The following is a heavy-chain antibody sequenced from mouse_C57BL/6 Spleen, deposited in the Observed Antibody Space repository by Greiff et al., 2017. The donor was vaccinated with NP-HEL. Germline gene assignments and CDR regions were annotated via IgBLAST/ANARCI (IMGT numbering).Heavy chain of an antibody. Sequence: EVKVEESGGGLVQPGGSLSLSCAASGFTFTDYYMSWVRQPPGKALEWLGFIRNKANGYTTEYSASVKGRFTISRDNSQSILYLQMNALRAEDSATYYCARSQGDYYAMDYWGQGTSVTVSS. CDR3: ARSQGDYYAMDY. J-gene: IGHJ4*01. CDR2: IRNKANGYTT. CDR1: GFTFTDYY. V-gene: IGHV7-3*01.